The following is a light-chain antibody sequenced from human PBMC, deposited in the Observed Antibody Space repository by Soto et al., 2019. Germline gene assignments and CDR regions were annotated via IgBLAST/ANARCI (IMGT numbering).Light chain of an antibody. CDR3: SSYTSSSTLV. Sequence: QSALTQPASVSGSPGQSITIFCTGTSSDVGGYDYVSWYQQHPGKAPKLMIYEVSNRPSGVSNRFSGSKSGNTASLTISGLQAEDEAHYYCSSYTSSSTLVFGGGTKVTVL. V-gene: IGLV2-14*01. J-gene: IGLJ2*01. CDR1: SSDVGGYDY. CDR2: EVS.